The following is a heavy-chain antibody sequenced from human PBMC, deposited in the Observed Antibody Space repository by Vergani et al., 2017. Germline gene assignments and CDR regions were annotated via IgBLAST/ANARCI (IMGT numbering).Heavy chain of an antibody. CDR1: GYTFTSYD. CDR3: ARASRWVLLRKHYGMDV. CDR2: MNPNSGNT. J-gene: IGHJ6*02. D-gene: IGHD2-15*01. Sequence: QVQLVQSGAEVKTPGASVTVSCKASGYTFTSYDINWVRQATGQGLEWMGWMNPNSGNTGYAQKLQGRVTITRNTSISTAYMELSSLGSEDTAVYYCARASRWVLLRKHYGMDVWGQGTTVIVSS. V-gene: IGHV1-8*03.